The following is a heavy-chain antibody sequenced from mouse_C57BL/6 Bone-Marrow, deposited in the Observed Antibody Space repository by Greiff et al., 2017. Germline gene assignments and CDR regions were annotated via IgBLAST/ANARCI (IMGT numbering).Heavy chain of an antibody. J-gene: IGHJ3*01. V-gene: IGHV1-5*01. Sequence: EVQLQQSGTVLARPGASVKMSCKTSGYTFTSYWMHWVKQRPGQGLEWIGAIYPGNSDTSYNQKFKGKAKLTAVTSASTAYMELSSLTNEDSAVYYCTTYYSNYVWFAYWGQGTLVTVSA. D-gene: IGHD2-5*01. CDR1: GYTFTSYW. CDR2: IYPGNSDT. CDR3: TTYYSNYVWFAY.